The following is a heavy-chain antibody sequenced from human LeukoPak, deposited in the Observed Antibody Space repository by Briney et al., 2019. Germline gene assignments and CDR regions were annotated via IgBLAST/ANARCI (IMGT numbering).Heavy chain of an antibody. CDR1: GGTFSSYA. D-gene: IGHD4-11*01. CDR3: ARGYSNFAPYFDY. J-gene: IGHJ4*02. Sequence: SVKVSCKASGGTFSSYAISWVRQAPGQGLEWVGGIIPIFGTANYAQKFQGRVTITADESTSTAYMELSSLRSEDTAVYYCARGYSNFAPYFDYWGQGTLVTVSS. CDR2: IIPIFGTA. V-gene: IGHV1-69*13.